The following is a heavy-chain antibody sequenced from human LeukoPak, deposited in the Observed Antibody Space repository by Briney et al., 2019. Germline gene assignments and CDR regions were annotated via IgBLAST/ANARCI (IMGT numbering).Heavy chain of an antibody. Sequence: GGSLRLSCAASGFTFSSYAMHWVRQAPGRGLEWVAVISYDGSNKYYADSVKGRFTISRDNSKNTLYLQMNGLRAEDTAVYYCARDEAVAGTFDYWGQGTLVTVSS. CDR2: ISYDGSNK. J-gene: IGHJ4*02. CDR3: ARDEAVAGTFDY. CDR1: GFTFSSYA. V-gene: IGHV3-30-3*01. D-gene: IGHD6-19*01.